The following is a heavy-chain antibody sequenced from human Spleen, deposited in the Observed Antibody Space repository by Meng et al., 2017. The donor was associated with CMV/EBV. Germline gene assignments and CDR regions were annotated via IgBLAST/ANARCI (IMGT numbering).Heavy chain of an antibody. CDR2: ISGSSNYI. V-gene: IGHV3-21*01. Sequence: GESLKISCAASGFTFSSYSMNWVRQAPGKGLEWLSSISGSSNYIYYADSVKGRFTISRDNAKNSLYLQMNSLRAEDTAVYYCARGGDCSSTSCYRYWYFDLWGRGTLVTVSS. CDR1: GFTFSSYS. D-gene: IGHD2-2*02. CDR3: ARGGDCSSTSCYRYWYFDL. J-gene: IGHJ2*01.